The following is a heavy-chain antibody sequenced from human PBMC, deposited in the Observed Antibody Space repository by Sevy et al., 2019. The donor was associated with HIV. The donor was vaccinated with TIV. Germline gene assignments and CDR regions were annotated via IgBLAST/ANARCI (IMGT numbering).Heavy chain of an antibody. Sequence: GGSLRLSCAASGFTFGSFAMTWVRQAPGKGPEWVSGILGSGSSTYYADSVKGRFTISRDNAKNTLYLQMNSLRAEDTALYYCAKGISSSWYGRGAFDIWGQGTMVTVSS. D-gene: IGHD6-13*01. CDR2: ILGSGSST. CDR1: GFTFGSFA. J-gene: IGHJ3*02. CDR3: AKGISSSWYGRGAFDI. V-gene: IGHV3-23*01.